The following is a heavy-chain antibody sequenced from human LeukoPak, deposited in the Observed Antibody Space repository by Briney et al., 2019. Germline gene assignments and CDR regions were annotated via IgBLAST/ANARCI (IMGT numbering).Heavy chain of an antibody. Sequence: ASVKVSCKASGYTFTSYGISWVRQAPGQGLEWMGRIIPILGIANYAQKFQGRVTITADKSTSTAYMELSSLRSEDTAVYYCARDLYARESYWGQGTLVTVSS. V-gene: IGHV1-69*04. CDR2: IIPILGIA. CDR3: ARDLYARESY. D-gene: IGHD2-2*02. J-gene: IGHJ4*02. CDR1: GYTFTSYG.